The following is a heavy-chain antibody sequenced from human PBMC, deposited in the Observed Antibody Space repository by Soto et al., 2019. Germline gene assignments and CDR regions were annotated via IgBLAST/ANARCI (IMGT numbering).Heavy chain of an antibody. V-gene: IGHV3-21*01. CDR2: ISSSSSSI. CDR1: GFTLSAYH. CDR3: ARADYFDSSAYYFSGWFDT. J-gene: IGHJ5*02. Sequence: XGSLLLAGAASGFTLSAYHMNWVRQAPGKGLEWVSSISSSSSSIYYADSVKGRFTISRDNAKTSLYLQMNSLRAEDTAVYYCARADYFDSSAYYFSGWFDTWGQGTLVTVSS. D-gene: IGHD3-22*01.